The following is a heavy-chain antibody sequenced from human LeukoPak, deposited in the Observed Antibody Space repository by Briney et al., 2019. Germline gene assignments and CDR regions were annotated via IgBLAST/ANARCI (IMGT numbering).Heavy chain of an antibody. CDR3: ANRRVGYYGSVYFDY. CDR1: GGSISSYY. CDR2: IYYSGST. Sequence: SETLSLTCTVSGGSISSYYWSWIRQPPGKGLEWIGYIYYSGSTNYNPSLKSRVTISVDTSKNQFSLKLSSVTAADTAVYYCANRRVGYYGSVYFDYWGQGTLVTVSS. J-gene: IGHJ4*02. V-gene: IGHV4-59*08. D-gene: IGHD3-10*01.